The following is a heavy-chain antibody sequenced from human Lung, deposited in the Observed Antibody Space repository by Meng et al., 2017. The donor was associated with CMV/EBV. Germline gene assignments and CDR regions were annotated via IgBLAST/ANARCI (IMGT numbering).Heavy chain of an antibody. V-gene: IGHV3-21*01. J-gene: IGHJ4*02. CDR1: GFTFSSFS. CDR2: ISGGSNYI. Sequence: GESXKICCAASGFTFSSFSMNWVRQAPGKGLEWVSTISGGSNYIYYADSVKGRFTISRDNAKNSLYLQMNSLRAEDTAVYYCARNSFRDSGSYYTYWGQGTLVTVSS. D-gene: IGHD3-10*01. CDR3: ARNSFRDSGSYYTY.